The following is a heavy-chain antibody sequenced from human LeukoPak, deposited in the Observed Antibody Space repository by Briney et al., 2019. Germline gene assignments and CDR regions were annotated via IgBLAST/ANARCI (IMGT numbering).Heavy chain of an antibody. D-gene: IGHD1-20*01. J-gene: IGHJ4*02. V-gene: IGHV4-39*01. Sequence: MTSETLSLTCTVSGGSISSSSYYWGWIRQPPGKGLEWIGSIYYSGSTYYNPSLKSRVTISVDTSKNQFSLKLSSVAAADTAVYYCATITGKLDYWGPGTLVTVSS. CDR2: IYYSGST. CDR3: ATITGKLDY. CDR1: GGSISSSSYY.